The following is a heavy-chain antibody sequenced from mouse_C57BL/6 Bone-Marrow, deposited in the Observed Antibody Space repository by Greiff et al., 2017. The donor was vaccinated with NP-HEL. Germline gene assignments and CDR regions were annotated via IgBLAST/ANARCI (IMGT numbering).Heavy chain of an antibody. CDR3: TAGEGPRDY. V-gene: IGHV14-4*01. D-gene: IGHD3-3*01. CDR2: IDPENGDT. Sequence: VQLQQSGAELVRPGASVKLSCTASGFTFTDDYMHWVKQRPEQGLEWIGWIDPENGDTEYASKFQGKATLTADTSSNTAYLQLSSLTSEDTAVYYCTAGEGPRDYWGQGTTLTVSS. J-gene: IGHJ2*01. CDR1: GFTFTDDY.